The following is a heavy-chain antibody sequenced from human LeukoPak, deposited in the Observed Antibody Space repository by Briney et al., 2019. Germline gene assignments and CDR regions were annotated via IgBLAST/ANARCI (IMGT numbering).Heavy chain of an antibody. CDR1: GFTFSSYA. CDR3: AKALKPGYSNGYWFFDL. D-gene: IGHD5-18*01. Sequence: GGSLRLSCAASGFTFSSYAMSWVRRAPGKGLEWVSAISGVGGAMYYADSVRGRFTISRDNSKETLYIQMNNLRVEDTAVYCCAKALKPGYSNGYWFFDLWGRGTLVTVAS. CDR2: ISGVGGAM. V-gene: IGHV3-23*01. J-gene: IGHJ2*01.